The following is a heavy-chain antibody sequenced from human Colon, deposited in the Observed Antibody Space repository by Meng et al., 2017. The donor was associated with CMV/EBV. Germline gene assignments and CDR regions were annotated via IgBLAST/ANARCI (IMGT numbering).Heavy chain of an antibody. CDR2: IYDTGKR. J-gene: IGHJ5*02. D-gene: IGHD2-21*02. Sequence: GESLKISCAASGFRVSQNYISWVRQRPGKGLEWVSVIYDTGKRYYADSVKGRFTISRDESKNTVFLQLNNLRVEDTAVYYCARNRLECGGDCYFADSWGQGTLVTVSS. CDR1: GFRVSQNY. CDR3: ARNRLECGGDCYFADS. V-gene: IGHV3-66*01.